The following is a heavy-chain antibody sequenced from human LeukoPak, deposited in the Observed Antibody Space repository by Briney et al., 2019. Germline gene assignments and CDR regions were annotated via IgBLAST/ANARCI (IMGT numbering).Heavy chain of an antibody. Sequence: PGGSLRLSCAASGFTFSSYAMHWVRQAPGKGLEWVAVISYDGSNKYYADSVKGRFTISRDNSKNTLYLQMNSLRAEDTAVYYCARDMGIRFWGQGTLVTVSS. D-gene: IGHD3-3*01. V-gene: IGHV3-30-3*01. J-gene: IGHJ4*02. CDR2: ISYDGSNK. CDR1: GFTFSSYA. CDR3: ARDMGIRF.